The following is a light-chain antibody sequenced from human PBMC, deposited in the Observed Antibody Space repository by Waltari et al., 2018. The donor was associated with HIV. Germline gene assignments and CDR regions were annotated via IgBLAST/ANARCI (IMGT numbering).Light chain of an antibody. Sequence: DIVMTQSPGSLAVSLGERATINCKSSQSVLYTSKNKNYVSWYQQKAGQPPKVLIYWSSTRDSGVPERFSGSGSVTDFTLTIDRLQPEDVAVYFCQQYYSTPFTFGGGTRVEIK. J-gene: IGKJ4*01. CDR1: QSVLYTSKNKNY. CDR2: WSS. V-gene: IGKV4-1*01. CDR3: QQYYSTPFT.